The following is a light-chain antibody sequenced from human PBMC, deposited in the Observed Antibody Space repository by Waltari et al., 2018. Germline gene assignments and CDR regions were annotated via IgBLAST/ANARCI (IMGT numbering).Light chain of an antibody. CDR3: QQYNSWWT. V-gene: IGKV1-5*03. Sequence: DIQMTQSPSTLSASVGDRVTITCRASQSISSWLAWYQQKPGKAPKLLIYKASSLESGVPERFSGSGSGTEFTLTISSLQPDDFATYYCQQYNSWWTFGQGTKVEIK. CDR1: QSISSW. CDR2: KAS. J-gene: IGKJ1*01.